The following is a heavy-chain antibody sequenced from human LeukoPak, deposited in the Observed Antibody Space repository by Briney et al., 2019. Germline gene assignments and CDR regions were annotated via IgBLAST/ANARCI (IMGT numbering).Heavy chain of an antibody. J-gene: IGHJ3*02. Sequence: GGSLRLSCAASGFTFSNYWMHWVRQAPGKGLVWVSRIHSDGSSTTSADSVKGRFTISRDNAENTLYLQMNSLRAEDTAVYFCARGNAHAFDIWVQGTMVTVSS. CDR1: GFTFSNYW. V-gene: IGHV3-74*01. CDR3: ARGNAHAFDI. CDR2: IHSDGSST. D-gene: IGHD1-1*01.